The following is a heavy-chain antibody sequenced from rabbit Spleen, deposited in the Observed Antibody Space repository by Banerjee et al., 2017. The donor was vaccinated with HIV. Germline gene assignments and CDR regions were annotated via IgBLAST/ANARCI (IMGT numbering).Heavy chain of an antibody. CDR2: IDPVFGIT. D-gene: IGHD1-1*01. Sequence: HLKESGGGLVQPGGSLKLSCTASGFTLSSYYMNWVRQAPGKGLEWIGYIDPVFGITYYANWVNGRFSISRENAQNTVFLQMTSLTAADKATYFCVRGASSSGYYSLWGPGTLVTVS. CDR3: VRGASSSGYYSL. CDR1: GFTLSSYY. V-gene: IGHV1S7*01. J-gene: IGHJ4*01.